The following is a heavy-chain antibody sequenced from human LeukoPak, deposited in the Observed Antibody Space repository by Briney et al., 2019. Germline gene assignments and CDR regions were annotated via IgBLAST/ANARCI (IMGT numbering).Heavy chain of an antibody. D-gene: IGHD3-22*01. J-gene: IGHJ4*02. V-gene: IGHV3-23*01. CDR1: GFTFSSFA. CDR3: AKARGTMIVVVNFDY. CDR2: INCSGGST. Sequence: GGSLRLSRSASGFTFSSFAMRCVRPAPGEGREWGSAINCSGGSTYYADSVKRRFTISRDNSKNTLYLQMNSLRAEDTAVYYCAKARGTMIVVVNFDYWGQGTLVTVSS.